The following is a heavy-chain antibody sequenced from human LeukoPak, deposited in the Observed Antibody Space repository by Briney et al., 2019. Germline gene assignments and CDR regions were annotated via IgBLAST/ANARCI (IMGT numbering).Heavy chain of an antibody. V-gene: IGHV3-74*01. D-gene: IGHD3-22*01. CDR2: INSDGSST. CDR1: GFTFSNAW. J-gene: IGHJ5*02. CDR3: ARGLKYYYDSSGYH. Sequence: GGSLRLSCAASGFTFSNAWMSWVRQAPGKGLEWVGRINSDGSSTSYADSVKGRFTISRDNAKNTLYLQMNSLRAEDTAVYYCARGLKYYYDSSGYHWGQGTLVTVSS.